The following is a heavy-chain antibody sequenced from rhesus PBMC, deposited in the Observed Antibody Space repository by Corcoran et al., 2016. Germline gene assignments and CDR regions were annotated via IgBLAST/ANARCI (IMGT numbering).Heavy chain of an antibody. CDR3: ARAVDGNDYYGLDS. Sequence: EVQLGQSGAEVKKPGASVKVSCKVSGYTSTEVSRHWGRQAPGKGIEWMGGFDPVYGERIRAEKFQGRVTMTEDTSTDPSYMELSSLRSEDTAVYYCARAVDGNDYYGLDSWGQGVVVTVSS. J-gene: IGHJ6*01. CDR2: FDPVYGER. V-gene: IGHV1-156*01. CDR1: GYTSTEVS. D-gene: IGHD4-35*01.